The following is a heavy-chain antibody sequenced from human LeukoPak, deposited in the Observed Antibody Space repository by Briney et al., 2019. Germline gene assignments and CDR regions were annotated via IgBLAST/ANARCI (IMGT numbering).Heavy chain of an antibody. J-gene: IGHJ5*02. CDR3: ARESNSGRFLEWLFDP. D-gene: IGHD3-3*01. CDR1: GFTFSSYG. Sequence: GGSLRLSCAASGFTFSSYGMHWVRQAPGKGLEWVAVIWYDGSNKYYADSVKGRFTISRDNAKNSLYLQMNSLRAEDTAVYYCARESNSGRFLEWLFDPWGQGTLVTVSS. CDR2: IWYDGSNK. V-gene: IGHV3-33*01.